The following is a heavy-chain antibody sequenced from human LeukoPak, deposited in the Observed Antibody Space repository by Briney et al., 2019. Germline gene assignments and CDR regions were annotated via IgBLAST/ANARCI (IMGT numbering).Heavy chain of an antibody. V-gene: IGHV4-39*01. CDR1: GGSITISTYD. CDR3: ARGYCSGGTCYNTGAFDI. J-gene: IGHJ3*02. CDR2: IYYSGST. Sequence: SETLSLTCTVSGGSITISTYDWGWIRQPPGKGLEWIGSIYYSGSTYYNPSLKSRVTISVGRSKNQFSLKLSSVTAADTAVYYCARGYCSGGTCYNTGAFDIWGQGTMVTVSS. D-gene: IGHD2-15*01.